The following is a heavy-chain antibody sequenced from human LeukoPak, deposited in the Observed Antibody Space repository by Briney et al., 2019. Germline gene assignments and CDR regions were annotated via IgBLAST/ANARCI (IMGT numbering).Heavy chain of an antibody. CDR2: VRYSGNT. Sequence: SETLSLTCAVSGGSISSSNWWSWVRQAPGKGLEWIGEVRYSGNTNYNPSLKSRVTMSVDKSKNQFSLKLNSVTVADTAVYYCARGGRSWYDYWGQGTLVTVSS. V-gene: IGHV4-4*02. CDR1: GGSISSSNW. J-gene: IGHJ4*02. D-gene: IGHD6-13*01. CDR3: ARGGRSWYDY.